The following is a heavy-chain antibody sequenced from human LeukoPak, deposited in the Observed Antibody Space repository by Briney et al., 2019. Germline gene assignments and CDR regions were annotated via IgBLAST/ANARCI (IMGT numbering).Heavy chain of an antibody. CDR3: ARDRRYYDYVWGSYREYYYYYYMDV. J-gene: IGHJ6*03. CDR1: GGSISSSSYY. V-gene: IGHV4-39*07. D-gene: IGHD3-16*02. CDR2: IYYSGST. Sequence: SETLSLTCTVSGGSISSSSYYWGWIRQPPGKGLEWIGSIYYSGSTYYNPSLKSRVTISVDTSKNQFSLKLSSVTAADTAVYYCARDRRYYDYVWGSYREYYYYYYMDVWGKGTTVTVSS.